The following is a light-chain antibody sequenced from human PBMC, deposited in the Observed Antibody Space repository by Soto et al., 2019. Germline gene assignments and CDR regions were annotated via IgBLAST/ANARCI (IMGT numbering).Light chain of an antibody. CDR3: QQFNSFST. J-gene: IGKJ1*01. Sequence: DIQMTQSPSTLSASVGDRVTITCRASQSITNWLAWYQQKPGKAPKLLIYDASTLESGVPSRFSGSGFGTEFAITITSLQPDDCATYYCQQFNSFSTFGQGTKVEI. CDR1: QSITNW. CDR2: DAS. V-gene: IGKV1-5*01.